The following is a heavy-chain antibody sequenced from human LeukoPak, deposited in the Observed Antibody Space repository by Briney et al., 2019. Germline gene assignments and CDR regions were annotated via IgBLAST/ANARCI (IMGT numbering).Heavy chain of an antibody. J-gene: IGHJ4*02. CDR3: ARQELSGYSYGYLSI. CDR2: IYYSGST. CDR1: GGSISRYY. V-gene: IGHV4-59*08. D-gene: IGHD5-18*01. Sequence: SETLSLTCTVSGGSISRYYWSWIRQPPGKGLEWIGYIYYSGSTNYNPSLKSRVTISVDTSKNQFSLKLSSVTAADTAVYYCARQELSGYSYGYLSIWGQGTLVTVSS.